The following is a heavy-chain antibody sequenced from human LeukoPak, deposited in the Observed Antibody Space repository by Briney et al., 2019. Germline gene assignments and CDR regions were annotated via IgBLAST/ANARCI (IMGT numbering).Heavy chain of an antibody. J-gene: IGHJ6*04. CDR3: AAASVALGGHFYGMDV. CDR2: IVVASGKT. V-gene: IGHV1-58*01. D-gene: IGHD2-15*01. Sequence: ASVKVSCKASGFTFSNSAVQWVRQARGQRLEWIGWIVVASGKTNYAQSFQGRLTVSRDMSTSTAYMEVGSLRSEDTAVYYCAAASVALGGHFYGMDVWGKGTTVTVSS. CDR1: GFTFSNSA.